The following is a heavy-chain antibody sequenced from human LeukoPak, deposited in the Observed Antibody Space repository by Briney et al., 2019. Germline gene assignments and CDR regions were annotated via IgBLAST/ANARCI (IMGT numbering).Heavy chain of an antibody. V-gene: IGHV4-61*02. Sequence: SQTLSLTCAVSGGSISSGYYYCSWIRQPAGKGLEWIGRIYTSEITNYNPSLKSRVTMSGDTSKNQFSLKLSSVTAADTAVYYCARGYSTSSKGDFDYWGQGTLVTVSS. CDR2: IYTSEIT. CDR1: GGSISSGYYY. J-gene: IGHJ4*02. CDR3: ARGYSTSSKGDFDY. D-gene: IGHD6-6*01.